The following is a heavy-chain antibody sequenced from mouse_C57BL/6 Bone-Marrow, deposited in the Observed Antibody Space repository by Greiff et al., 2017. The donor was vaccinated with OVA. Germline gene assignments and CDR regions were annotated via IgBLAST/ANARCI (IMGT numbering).Heavy chain of an antibody. CDR2: INPNYGTT. CDR1: GYSFTDYN. CDR3: AKGGTTVVKYYAMDY. Sequence: EVQVVESGPELVKPGASVKISCKASGYSFTDYNMNWVKQSNGKSLEWIGVINPNYGTTSYNQKFKGKATLTVDQSSSTAYMQLNSLTSEDSAVYYCAKGGTTVVKYYAMDYWGQGTSVTVSS. J-gene: IGHJ4*01. V-gene: IGHV1-39*01. D-gene: IGHD1-1*01.